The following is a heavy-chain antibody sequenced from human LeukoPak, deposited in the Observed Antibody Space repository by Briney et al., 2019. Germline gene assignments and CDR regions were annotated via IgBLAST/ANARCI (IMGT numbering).Heavy chain of an antibody. V-gene: IGHV3-23*01. J-gene: IGHJ4*02. Sequence: GGSLRLSCAASGFTFSSYTMNWVRQAPGKGLEWVSAISVSGGNAYYADSVKGRFTISRDNSKNTLYLQMNSLRAEDTAVYYCARGVIAAAGFFDYWGQGTLVTVSS. CDR1: GFTFSSYT. CDR3: ARGVIAAAGFFDY. CDR2: ISVSGGNA. D-gene: IGHD6-13*01.